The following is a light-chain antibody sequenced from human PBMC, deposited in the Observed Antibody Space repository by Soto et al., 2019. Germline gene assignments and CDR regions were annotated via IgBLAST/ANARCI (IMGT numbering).Light chain of an antibody. CDR3: KQSKSFTLT. J-gene: IGKJ4*01. V-gene: IGKV1-12*01. CDR2: AAS. CDR1: QGIERW. Sequence: IQLTQSPSSLSASVGDRVTITCRASQGIERWLAWYQQKPGEAPKVLIYAASSLRSGVPSRFSGSGYGTDFSLTISSLQPEDLATYYCKQSKSFTLTFGGGTKV.